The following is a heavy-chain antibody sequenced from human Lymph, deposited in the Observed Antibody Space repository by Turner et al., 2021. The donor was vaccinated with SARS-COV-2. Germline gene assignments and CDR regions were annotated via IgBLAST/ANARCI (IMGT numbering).Heavy chain of an antibody. CDR1: GFTFSSYG. D-gene: IGHD5-12*01. Sequence: QVQLVDSGGGAVQPGRYLRLPCAASGFTFSSYGMHWVRQAPGKGLEWVAVIWYDESNKYYADSVKGRFTISRDNSKNTLYLQMNSLRAEDTAVYYCARVKGYNGYDLRYYYGMDVWGQGTTVTVSS. CDR2: IWYDESNK. V-gene: IGHV3-33*01. CDR3: ARVKGYNGYDLRYYYGMDV. J-gene: IGHJ6*02.